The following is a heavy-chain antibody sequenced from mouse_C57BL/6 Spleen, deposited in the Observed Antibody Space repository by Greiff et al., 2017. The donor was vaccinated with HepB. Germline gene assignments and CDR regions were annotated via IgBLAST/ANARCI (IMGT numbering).Heavy chain of an antibody. J-gene: IGHJ1*03. Sequence: EVQLKESEGGLVQPGSSMKLSCTASGFTFSDYYMAWVRQVPEKGLEWVANINYDGSSTYYLDSLKSRFIISRDNAKNILYLQMSSLKSEDTATYYCARDPNYGSSYDWYFDVWGTGTTVTVSS. V-gene: IGHV5-16*01. CDR3: ARDPNYGSSYDWYFDV. CDR1: GFTFSDYY. D-gene: IGHD1-1*01. CDR2: INYDGSST.